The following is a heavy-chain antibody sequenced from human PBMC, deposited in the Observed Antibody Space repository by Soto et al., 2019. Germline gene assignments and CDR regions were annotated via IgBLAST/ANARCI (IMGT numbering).Heavy chain of an antibody. D-gene: IGHD3-10*01. CDR3: KKARGEYYSGNYLLDY. V-gene: IGHV4-59*03. J-gene: IGHJ4*02. CDR2: IYSNGGT. Sequence: SETLSLTCTVSGGSLTGYYWLWIRQPPGKGLEWIGSIYSNGGTYHNHSLKSRVTLSLDTSKTQFSLQLTCLTAADTALYYCKKARGEYYSGNYLLDYWGRGALDTAP. CDR1: GGSLTGYY.